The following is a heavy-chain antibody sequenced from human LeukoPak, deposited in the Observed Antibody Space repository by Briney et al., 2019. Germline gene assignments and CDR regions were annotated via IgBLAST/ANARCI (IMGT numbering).Heavy chain of an antibody. V-gene: IGHV1-2*04. J-gene: IGHJ3*02. CDR1: GYTFTGYY. D-gene: IGHD5-12*01. CDR3: ARERKDIVATITNDAFDI. Sequence: ASVKVSCKASGYTFTGYYMHWVRQAPGQGLEWMGWINPNSGGTNYAQKFQGWVTMTRDTSISTAYMELSRLRSDDTAVCYCARERKDIVATITNDAFDIWGQGTMVTVSS. CDR2: INPNSGGT.